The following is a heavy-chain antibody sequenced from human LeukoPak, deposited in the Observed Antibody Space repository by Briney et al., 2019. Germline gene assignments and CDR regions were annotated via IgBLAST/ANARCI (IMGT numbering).Heavy chain of an antibody. CDR2: IDTADKT. Sequence: GGSLRLSCAASGFTVSTHYMNWVRQAPGKGLEWVSVIDTADKTYYADSVKGRFTISRDNSNNPGCLQFNSVRAEDTAVYYCARRGGYSGHDFGGGIEGYFDYWGQGTVVTVSS. CDR3: ARRGGYSGHDFGGGIEGYFDY. CDR1: GFTVSTHY. J-gene: IGHJ4*02. D-gene: IGHD5-12*01. V-gene: IGHV3-53*01.